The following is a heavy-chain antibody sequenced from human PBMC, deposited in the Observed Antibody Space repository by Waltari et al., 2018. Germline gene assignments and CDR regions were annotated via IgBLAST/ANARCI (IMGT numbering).Heavy chain of an antibody. CDR1: GGSISSYY. V-gene: IGHV4-59*01. CDR3: ATRGYSGYDPFDY. CDR2: IYYSGST. J-gene: IGHJ4*02. D-gene: IGHD5-12*01. Sequence: QVQLQESGPGLVKPSETLSLTCTVSGGSISSYYWSWIRQPPGKGLEWIGYIYYSGSTNYNPSLKSRVTISVDTSKNQFSLKLSSVTAADTAVYYCATRGYSGYDPFDYWGQGTLVTVSS.